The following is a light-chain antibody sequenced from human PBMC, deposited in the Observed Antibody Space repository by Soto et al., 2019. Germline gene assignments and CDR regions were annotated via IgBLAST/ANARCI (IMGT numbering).Light chain of an antibody. CDR2: AAS. CDR3: QQLNSYPIT. CDR1: QGISSY. J-gene: IGKJ5*01. Sequence: DIQLTQFPSFLSASVGDRVTITCRASQGISSYLAWYQQKPGKAPKLLIYAASTLQSGVPSRFSGGGSGTEFTLTISSLQPEDFATYYCQQLNSYPITFGQGTRLEIK. V-gene: IGKV1-9*01.